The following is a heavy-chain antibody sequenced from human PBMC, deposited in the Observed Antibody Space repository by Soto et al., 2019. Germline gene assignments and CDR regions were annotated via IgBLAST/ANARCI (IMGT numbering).Heavy chain of an antibody. V-gene: IGHV3-23*01. CDR3: AKKYYDLLTAPDY. J-gene: IGHJ4*02. D-gene: IGHD3-9*01. CDR2: ISGSGGNT. Sequence: GGSLRLSCAASGFTFNTYAMSWVRQAPGKGLEWVSAISGSGGNTYYADSVKGRFTISRDNSKKTLYLQMNSLRAEDTAVYYCAKKYYDLLTAPDYWGQGTLVTVFS. CDR1: GFTFNTYA.